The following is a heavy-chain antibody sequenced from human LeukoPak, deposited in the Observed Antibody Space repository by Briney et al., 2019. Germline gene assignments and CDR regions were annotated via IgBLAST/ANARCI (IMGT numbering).Heavy chain of an antibody. V-gene: IGHV3-23*01. Sequence: GGSLRLSCAASGLVFWKYAMAWVRQAPGKGLECVSIISDDSSFTYYLDSVKGRSTIFRDNSKNTLYLHMNSLKAEDTAVYYCAKGRCSGPGCDSFDYWGQGALVTVFS. J-gene: IGHJ4*02. CDR3: AKGRCSGPGCDSFDY. D-gene: IGHD5-12*01. CDR1: GLVFWKYA. CDR2: ISDDSSFT.